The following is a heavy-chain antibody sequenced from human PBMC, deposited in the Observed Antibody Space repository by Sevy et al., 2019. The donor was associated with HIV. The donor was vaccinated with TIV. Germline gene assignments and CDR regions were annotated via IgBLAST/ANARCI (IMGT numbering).Heavy chain of an antibody. Sequence: GGSLRLSCAASGFTFSSYSMNWVRQAPGKGLEWVSSISSSSYIYYADSVKGRFTISRDNAKNSLYLQMNSLRAEDTAVYYCARSSIAARPYYFDYWGQGTLVTVSS. CDR2: ISSSSYI. D-gene: IGHD6-6*01. V-gene: IGHV3-21*01. CDR3: ARSSIAARPYYFDY. CDR1: GFTFSSYS. J-gene: IGHJ4*02.